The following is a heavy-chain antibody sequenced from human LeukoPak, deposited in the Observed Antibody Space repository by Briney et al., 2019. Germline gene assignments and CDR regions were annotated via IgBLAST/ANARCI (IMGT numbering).Heavy chain of an antibody. Sequence: TSETLSLTCAVYGGSFSGYYWSWIRQPPGKGLEWIGEINHSGSTNYNPSLKSRVTISVDTSKNQFSLKLSSVTAADTAVYYCARRGSGSYYYTSRLYYFDYWGQGTLVTVSS. D-gene: IGHD3-10*01. CDR2: INHSGST. CDR3: ARRGSGSYYYTSRLYYFDY. CDR1: GGSFSGYY. J-gene: IGHJ4*02. V-gene: IGHV4-34*01.